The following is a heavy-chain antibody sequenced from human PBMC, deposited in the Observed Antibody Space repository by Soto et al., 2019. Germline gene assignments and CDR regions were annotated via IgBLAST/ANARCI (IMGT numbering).Heavy chain of an antibody. Sequence: SETLSLTCAVSGYSISSGYYWGWIRQPPGKGLEWIGSIYHSGSTYYNPSLKSRVTISVDTSKNQFSLKLSSVTAADTAVYYCARGIAARSFYCYYGMDVWGQGTTAT. CDR1: GYSISSGYY. CDR2: IYHSGST. V-gene: IGHV4-38-2*01. J-gene: IGHJ6*02. D-gene: IGHD6-6*01. CDR3: ARGIAARSFYCYYGMDV.